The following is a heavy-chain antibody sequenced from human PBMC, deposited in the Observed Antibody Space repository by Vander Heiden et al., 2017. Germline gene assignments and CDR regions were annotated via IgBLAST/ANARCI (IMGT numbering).Heavy chain of an antibody. D-gene: IGHD3-22*01. CDR1: GGTFSSYA. Sequence: QLQLVQSGAEAKKSRSWVSVSCRASGGTFSSYAIRWVRQAPGQGLAWTGGIIPIFGTANYAQKCQGRVTITADESTSTAYMELSSLRSEDTAVYYCARYDSSGYSSGAFDIWGQGTMVTVSS. V-gene: IGHV1-69*01. CDR2: IIPIFGTA. CDR3: ARYDSSGYSSGAFDI. J-gene: IGHJ3*02.